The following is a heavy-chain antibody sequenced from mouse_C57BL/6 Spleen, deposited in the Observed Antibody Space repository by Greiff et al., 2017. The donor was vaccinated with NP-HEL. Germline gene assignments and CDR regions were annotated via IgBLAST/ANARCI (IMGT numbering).Heavy chain of an antibody. CDR3: ARNRGGYGNYEGGDFDY. V-gene: IGHV2-2*01. D-gene: IGHD2-1*01. CDR1: GFSLTSYG. Sequence: VQLQESGPGLVQPSQSLSITCTVSGFSLTSYGVHWVRQSPGKGLEWLGVIWSGGSTDYNAAFISRLSISKDNSKSQVFFKMNSLQADDTAIYYCARNRGGYGNYEGGDFDYWGQGTTLTVSS. J-gene: IGHJ2*01. CDR2: IWSGGST.